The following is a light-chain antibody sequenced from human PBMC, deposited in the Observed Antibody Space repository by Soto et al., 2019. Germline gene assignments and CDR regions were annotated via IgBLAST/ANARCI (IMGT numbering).Light chain of an antibody. CDR2: NTN. V-gene: IGLV1-44*01. Sequence: QSVLNQPPSASGAPGQRVIIACSGSSANIGSNSVNWYKQLPGKAPKLLIYNTNQRPSGVPDRFSGSKSGTSASLAISGLQSEDEADYYCAAWDDSLDGGVFGGGTKLTVL. CDR3: AAWDDSLDGGV. J-gene: IGLJ3*02. CDR1: SANIGSNS.